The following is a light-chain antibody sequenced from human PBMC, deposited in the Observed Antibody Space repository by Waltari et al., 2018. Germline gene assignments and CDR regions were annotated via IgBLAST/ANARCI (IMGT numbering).Light chain of an antibody. CDR3: FSYAGSGIYV. CDR1: SSDVGSYNL. Sequence: HSALTQPASVSGSPGQSITISCPGNSSDVGSYNLVSWHQQHPGNPPKIIIFEDIKRPSGASNRFSGSKSANTASLTISGLQAEDEADYYCFSYAGSGIYVFGTGTKVTV. J-gene: IGLJ1*01. CDR2: EDI. V-gene: IGLV2-23*01.